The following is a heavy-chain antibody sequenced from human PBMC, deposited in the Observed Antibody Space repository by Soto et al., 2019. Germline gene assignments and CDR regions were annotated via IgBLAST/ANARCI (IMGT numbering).Heavy chain of an antibody. CDR2: ISGNDGST. J-gene: IGHJ4*02. D-gene: IGHD3-22*01. CDR3: ASRNYYASGTYYYYYFDF. Sequence: EVQLLESGGGLVQPGGSLRLSCVVSGLTFSTYAMSWVRQAPGKGLQWVSGISGNDGSTYYGDSVKGRFTISRDNARNTVYRQMSGLTAEDTAVYYCASRNYYASGTYYYYYFDFWGQGTLVTVSS. CDR1: GLTFSTYA. V-gene: IGHV3-23*01.